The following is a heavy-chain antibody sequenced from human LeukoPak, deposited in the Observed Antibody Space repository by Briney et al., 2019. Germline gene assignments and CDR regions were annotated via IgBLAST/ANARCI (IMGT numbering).Heavy chain of an antibody. V-gene: IGHV3-23*01. J-gene: IGHJ3*02. CDR3: ARETDGYDAFDI. CDR2: ILASGSPT. D-gene: IGHD5-24*01. Sequence: PGGSLRLSCAASGFNFNSYTMNWVRQAPGKGLQWVANILASGSPTYYADSVKGRFIISRDNSKNTVYLQMNSLRAEDTAVYYCARETDGYDAFDIWGQGTMVTVSS. CDR1: GFNFNSYT.